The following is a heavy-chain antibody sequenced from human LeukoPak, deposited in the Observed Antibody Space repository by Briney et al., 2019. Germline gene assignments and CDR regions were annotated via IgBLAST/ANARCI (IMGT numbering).Heavy chain of an antibody. D-gene: IGHD1/OR15-1a*01. CDR2: IYYSGST. CDR1: GGSISSYY. J-gene: IGHJ5*02. V-gene: IGHV4-59*01. CDR3: ARDAYNWNRGANNWFDP. Sequence: PSETLSLTCTVSGGSISSYYWSWIRQPPRKGLEWIGYIYYSGSTNYNASLKSRVTISVDTSKNQYSLKLSSVTAADTAVYYCARDAYNWNRGANNWFDPWGQGTLVTVSS.